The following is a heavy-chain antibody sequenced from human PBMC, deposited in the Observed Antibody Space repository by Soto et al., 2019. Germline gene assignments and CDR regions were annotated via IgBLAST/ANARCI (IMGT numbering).Heavy chain of an antibody. D-gene: IGHD1-1*01. Sequence: GGSLRLSCAASGFTFSSYGMHWVRQAPGKGLEWVAVIWYDGSNKYYADSVKGRFTISRDNSKNTLYLQMNSLRAEDTAVYYCARGLPNEISQSGRRDPDYYYYYYMDVWGKGTTVTVSS. CDR3: ARGLPNEISQSGRRDPDYYYYYYMDV. CDR1: GFTFSSYG. J-gene: IGHJ6*03. V-gene: IGHV3-33*01. CDR2: IWYDGSNK.